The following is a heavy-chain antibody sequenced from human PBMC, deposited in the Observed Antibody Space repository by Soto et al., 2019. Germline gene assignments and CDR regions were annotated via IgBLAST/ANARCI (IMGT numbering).Heavy chain of an antibody. Sequence: KPSETLSLTCTVSGDAISSSSYYWGWICLPPGKVLEWIGSFHYTRTTYYNPSLKSRLTISMYTSKNQFSLKLTSATAADTALYYFAIGTVTASSYTTYFDYWCPGILVTVSS. CDR2: FHYTRTT. V-gene: IGHV4-39*01. CDR3: AIGTVTASSYTTYFDY. J-gene: IGHJ4*02. CDR1: GDAISSSSYY. D-gene: IGHD1-1*01.